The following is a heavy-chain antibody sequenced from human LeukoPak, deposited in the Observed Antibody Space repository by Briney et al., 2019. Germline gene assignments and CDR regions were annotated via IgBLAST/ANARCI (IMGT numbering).Heavy chain of an antibody. Sequence: GQSLRLSCDASGFSINTYTMYWVRQAPGQGLEWVSGIRNSDGMTYYADSVRGRFTISTDNSKNTLYLQMNSLRAEDTAVYYCAKDQGGMIMVTKSYYFDYWGQGTLATVSS. CDR3: AKDQGGMIMVTKSYYFDY. J-gene: IGHJ4*02. CDR1: GFSINTYT. V-gene: IGHV3-23*01. D-gene: IGHD4-17*01. CDR2: IRNSDGMT.